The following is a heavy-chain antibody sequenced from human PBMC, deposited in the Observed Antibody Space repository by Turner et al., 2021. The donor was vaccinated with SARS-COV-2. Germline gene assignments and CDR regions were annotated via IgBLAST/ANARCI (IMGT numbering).Heavy chain of an antibody. CDR2: AYYKGNT. J-gene: IGHJ6*02. Sequence: QLQLQESGPGLMKSSETLSLTCTVPGGPVRSSSYYWGWIRQPPGKGLEWIGHAYYKGNTYYNPSLKSRVTISVDTSKNQFSLNLNSVTAADTAMYYCASHRVGATIYYDYGMDVWGQGATVTVSS. V-gene: IGHV4-39*01. D-gene: IGHD1-26*01. CDR1: GGPVRSSSYY. CDR3: ASHRVGATIYYDYGMDV.